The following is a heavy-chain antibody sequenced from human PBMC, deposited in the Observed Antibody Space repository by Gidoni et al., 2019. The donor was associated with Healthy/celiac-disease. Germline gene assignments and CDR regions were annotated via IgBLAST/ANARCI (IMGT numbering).Heavy chain of an antibody. Sequence: EVQLLESGGGLVQHGGSLRLSCAASGFTFSSYAMSWVRQAPGKGLEWVSAISGSGGSTYYADSVEGRFTIARDNSKNTLYLQMNSLRAEDTAVYYCAKDAVVGDFWSGYYLLWGGAGYMDVWGKGTTVTVSS. CDR2: ISGSGGST. J-gene: IGHJ6*03. V-gene: IGHV3-23*01. CDR1: GFTFSSYA. CDR3: AKDAVVGDFWSGYYLLWGGAGYMDV. D-gene: IGHD3-3*01.